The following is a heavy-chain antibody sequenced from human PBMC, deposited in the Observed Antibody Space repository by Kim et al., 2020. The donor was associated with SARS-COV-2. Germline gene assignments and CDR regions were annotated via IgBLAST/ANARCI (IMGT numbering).Heavy chain of an antibody. CDR2: ISDSGGST. J-gene: IGHJ4*02. Sequence: GGSLRLSCAASGFTFSNYAMSWVRQAPGMGLEWFSFISDSGGSTYYADSVKGRFTFSRDNSKNTLYLQMNSLRAEDTALYYCAKGHTETIGGIDYWGQGTLVTVS. CDR3: AKGHTETIGGIDY. V-gene: IGHV3-23*01. CDR1: GFTFSNYA. D-gene: IGHD1-26*01.